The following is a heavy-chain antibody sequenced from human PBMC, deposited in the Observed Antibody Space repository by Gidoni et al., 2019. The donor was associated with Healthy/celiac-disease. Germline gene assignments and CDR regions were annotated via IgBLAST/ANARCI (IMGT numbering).Heavy chain of an antibody. D-gene: IGHD2-8*02. V-gene: IGHV4-34*01. CDR3: ARDGAGRFQVWSPAGHAFDI. Sequence: QVQLQQWGAGLLKPSESLSLTCAVYGGSFSGYYWSWIRQPPGKGLEWIGEINHSGSTNYNPSLKSRVTISVDTSKNQFSLKLSSVTAADTAVYYCARDGAGRFQVWSPAGHAFDIWGQGTMVTVSS. CDR1: GGSFSGYY. J-gene: IGHJ3*02. CDR2: INHSGST.